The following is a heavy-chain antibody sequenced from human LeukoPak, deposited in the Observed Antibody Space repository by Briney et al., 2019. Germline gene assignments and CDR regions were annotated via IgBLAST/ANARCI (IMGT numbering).Heavy chain of an antibody. Sequence: GEALRIFCWAACYSFTTCCGIWGRRMPGKGLEGMGRIGPSDSYTNYCPSFQGHFTISADKSISTAYLQWSSLKAPDTAMYYCARQKSGWPLDFWGQGTRVTVSS. CDR3: ARQKSGWPLDF. CDR2: IGPSDSYT. D-gene: IGHD6-19*01. V-gene: IGHV5-10-1*01. CDR1: CYSFTTCC. J-gene: IGHJ4*02.